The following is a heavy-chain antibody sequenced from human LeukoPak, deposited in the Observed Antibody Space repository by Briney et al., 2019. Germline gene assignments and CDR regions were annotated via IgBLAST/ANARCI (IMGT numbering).Heavy chain of an antibody. CDR2: IKRDGSQK. CDR1: GFTFSSYW. V-gene: IGHV3-7*05. J-gene: IGHJ4*02. D-gene: IGHD6-13*01. Sequence: GGSLRLSCAASGFTFSSYWMIWVRQAPGKGLEWVANIKRDGSQKNYVDSVKGRFTISRDNAKNSLYLQLNSLTAADTAVYFCATVSAAGTGFSDHWGQGTLVTVSS. CDR3: ATVSAAGTGFSDH.